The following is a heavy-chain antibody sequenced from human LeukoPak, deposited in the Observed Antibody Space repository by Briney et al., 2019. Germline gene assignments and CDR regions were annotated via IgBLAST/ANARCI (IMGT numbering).Heavy chain of an antibody. Sequence: ASVKVSCKASGGTFSSYAISWVRQAPGQGLEWMGRIIPILGIANYAQKFQGRVTITADKSTSTAYMELSSLRSEDTAVYYCARGIAAAGGAFDIWGQGTMVTVSS. CDR3: ARGIAAAGGAFDI. V-gene: IGHV1-69*04. J-gene: IGHJ3*02. CDR1: GGTFSSYA. CDR2: IIPILGIA. D-gene: IGHD6-13*01.